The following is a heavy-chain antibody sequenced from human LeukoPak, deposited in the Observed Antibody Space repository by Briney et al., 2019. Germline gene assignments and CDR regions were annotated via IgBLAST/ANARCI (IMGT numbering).Heavy chain of an antibody. Sequence: PSETLSLTCTVSGGSISSYYWSWIRQPPGKGLEWIGYIYYSGSTYYNPSLKSRVTISVDTSKNQFSLKLSSVTAADTAVYLCARDWRGTTRGWFGPWGQGTLVTVSS. V-gene: IGHV4-59*12. J-gene: IGHJ5*02. CDR2: IYYSGST. CDR1: GGSISSYY. CDR3: ARDWRGTTRGWFGP. D-gene: IGHD2/OR15-2a*01.